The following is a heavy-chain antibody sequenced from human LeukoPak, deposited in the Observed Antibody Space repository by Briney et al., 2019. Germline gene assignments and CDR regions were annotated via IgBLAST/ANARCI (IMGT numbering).Heavy chain of an antibody. Sequence: SETLSLTCTVSGDSISSYYWSWIRQPPGKGLEWIGYIYYSGSTNYNPSLKSRVTISVDTSKNQFSLKLSSVTAADTAVYYCARGSIAVAGTFDYWGQGILVTVSS. J-gene: IGHJ4*02. CDR2: IYYSGST. CDR1: GDSISSYY. CDR3: ARGSIAVAGTFDY. D-gene: IGHD6-19*01. V-gene: IGHV4-59*01.